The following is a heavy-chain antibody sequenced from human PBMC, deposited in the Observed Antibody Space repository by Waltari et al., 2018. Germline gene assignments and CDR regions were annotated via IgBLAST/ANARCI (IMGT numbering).Heavy chain of an antibody. CDR1: GYTFTGYY. V-gene: IGHV1-2*02. J-gene: IGHJ6*02. CDR3: ASGEIDDYYYYGMDV. Sequence: QVQLVQSGAEVKKPGASVKVSCKASGYTFTGYYMHWVRPAPGQGLEWMGWINPNSGGTNYAQKFQGRVTMTRDTSISTAYMELSRLRSDDTAVYYCASGEIDDYYYYGMDVWGQGTTVTVSS. CDR2: INPNSGGT. D-gene: IGHD7-27*01.